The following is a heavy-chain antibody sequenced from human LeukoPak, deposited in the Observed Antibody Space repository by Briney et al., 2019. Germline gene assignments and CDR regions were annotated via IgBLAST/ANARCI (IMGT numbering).Heavy chain of an antibody. CDR1: GYTFTGYY. Sequence: ASVKVSCKASGYTFTGYYIHWVRQAPGQGLEWMGWINPNSGGTNYAQKFQGRVTMTRDTSISTASMELSRLTSDDTAVYYCARVESSGWYYFDYRGQGTLVTVSS. D-gene: IGHD6-19*01. CDR2: INPNSGGT. V-gene: IGHV1-2*02. J-gene: IGHJ4*02. CDR3: ARVESSGWYYFDY.